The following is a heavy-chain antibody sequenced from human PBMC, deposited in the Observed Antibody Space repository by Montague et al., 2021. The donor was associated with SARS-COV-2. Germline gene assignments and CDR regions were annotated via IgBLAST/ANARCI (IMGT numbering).Heavy chain of an antibody. J-gene: IGHJ6*02. D-gene: IGHD3-10*01. V-gene: IGHV3-48*03. CDR2: ISSSGSTI. CDR3: ARDLPLIIMVRGVTFGYYGMDV. CDR1: GFTFSSYE. Sequence: SLRLSCAASGFTFSSYEMNWVRQAPGKGLEWVSYISSSGSTIYYADSVKGRFTISRDNAKNSLYPQMNSLRAEDTAVYYCARDLPLIIMVRGVTFGYYGMDVWGQGTTVTVSS.